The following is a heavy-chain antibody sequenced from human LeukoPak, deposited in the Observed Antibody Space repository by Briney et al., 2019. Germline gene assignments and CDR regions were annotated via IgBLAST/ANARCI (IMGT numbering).Heavy chain of an antibody. CDR2: ISSSSSSI. V-gene: IGHV3-48*04. J-gene: IGHJ4*02. CDR1: GFMFSAYA. Sequence: PGGSLRLSCAASGFMFSAYAMNWVRQAPGKGLEWISYISSSSSSIYYADSVKGRFTISRDNARTSLYLQMDSLRVDDTAVYFCACENGYRLDYWGQGSLVSVSS. D-gene: IGHD5-18*01. CDR3: ACENGYRLDY.